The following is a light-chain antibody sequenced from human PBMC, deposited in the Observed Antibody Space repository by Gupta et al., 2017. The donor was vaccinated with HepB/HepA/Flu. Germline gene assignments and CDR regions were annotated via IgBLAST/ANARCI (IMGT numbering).Light chain of an antibody. CDR2: GAS. CDR1: QSVTRTY. J-gene: IGKJ3*01. V-gene: IGKV3-20*01. Sequence: EVVLTQSPGTLSLSPGERATLSCRASQSVTRTYLGWYQQKPGQPPRLLIYGASRRATGVPDRFSGSGSGTDFTLTISRREPEDFAVYYCQQEGSSPITFGHGTKVDIK. CDR3: QQEGSSPIT.